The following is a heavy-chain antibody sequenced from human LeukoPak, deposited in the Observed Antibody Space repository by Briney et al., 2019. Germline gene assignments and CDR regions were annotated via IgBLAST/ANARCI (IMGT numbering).Heavy chain of an antibody. J-gene: IGHJ3*02. CDR1: GFTFSSYG. V-gene: IGHV3-30*18. D-gene: IGHD4-17*01. CDR3: ANPYGDYREDAFDI. Sequence: GGSLRLSCAASGFTFSSYGMHWVRQAPGKGLEWVAVISYDGSNKYYADSVKGRFTISRDNSKNTLYLQMNSLRAEDTAVYYCANPYGDYREDAFDIWGQGTMVTVSS. CDR2: ISYDGSNK.